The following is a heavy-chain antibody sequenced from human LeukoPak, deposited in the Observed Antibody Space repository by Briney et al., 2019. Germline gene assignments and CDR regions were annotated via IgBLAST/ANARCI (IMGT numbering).Heavy chain of an antibody. CDR2: INPSGGST. V-gene: IGHV1-46*01. J-gene: IGHJ6*03. CDR1: GYTFTSYY. CDR3: AIGRLEPRLEDYYMDV. D-gene: IGHD1-1*01. Sequence: GASVKVSCKASGYTFTSYYMHWVRQAPGQGLEWMGIINPSGGSTSYAQKLQGRVTMTTDTSTSTAYMELRSLRSDDTAVYYCAIGRLEPRLEDYYMDVWGKGTTVTVSS.